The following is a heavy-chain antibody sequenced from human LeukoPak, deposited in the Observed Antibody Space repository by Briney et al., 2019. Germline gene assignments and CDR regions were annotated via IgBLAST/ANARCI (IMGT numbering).Heavy chain of an antibody. D-gene: IGHD1-26*01. Sequence: PGGSLRLSCAASGFTFTKYWMHWVRQAPGKGLVWVSRVNSDGSRTTYADSVKGRFTISRDNANNTLYLQMNSLRAEDTAVYYCARDPYSGSYGNYYYYFMDVWGKGTTVTISS. CDR2: VNSDGSRT. V-gene: IGHV3-74*03. CDR3: ARDPYSGSYGNYYYYFMDV. CDR1: GFTFTKYW. J-gene: IGHJ6*03.